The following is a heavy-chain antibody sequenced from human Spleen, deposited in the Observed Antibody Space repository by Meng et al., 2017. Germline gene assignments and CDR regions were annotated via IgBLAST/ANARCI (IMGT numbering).Heavy chain of an antibody. J-gene: IGHJ4*02. CDR3: ARVRATMVRGVINYFDY. V-gene: IGHV3-7*01. CDR2: IKQDGSEK. D-gene: IGHD3-10*01. CDR1: GFTFSSYW. Sequence: GESLKISCAASGFTFSSYWMSWVRQAPGKGLEWVANIKQDGSEKYYVDSVKGRFTISRDNAKNSLYLQMNSLRAEDTAVYYCARVRATMVRGVINYFDYWGQGTLVTVSS.